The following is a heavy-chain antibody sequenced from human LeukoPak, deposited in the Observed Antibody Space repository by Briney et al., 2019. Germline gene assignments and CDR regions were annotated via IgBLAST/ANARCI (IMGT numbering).Heavy chain of an antibody. J-gene: IGHJ4*02. D-gene: IGHD2-15*01. CDR3: ATSGGTGGSLDD. CDR1: GFTFISYW. Sequence: GGSLRLSCVASGFTFISYWMSWVRQAPGKGLEWVANIKQDGSEKYYVDSVKGRFTISRDNAKNSLYLQMNSLRAEDTAVYYCATSGGTGGSLDDWGQGTLVTVSS. V-gene: IGHV3-7*01. CDR2: IKQDGSEK.